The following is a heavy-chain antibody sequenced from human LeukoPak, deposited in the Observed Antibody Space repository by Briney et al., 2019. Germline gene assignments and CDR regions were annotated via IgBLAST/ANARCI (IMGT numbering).Heavy chain of an antibody. V-gene: IGHV3-48*04. CDR2: ISSSSSAI. Sequence: PGRSLRLSCAASGFAFSSYGMHWVRQAPGKGLEWVSYISSSSSAIYYADSVKGRFTISRDNAKNSLYLQMNSLRAEDTAVYYCARPGRYFDYWGQGTLVTVSS. J-gene: IGHJ4*02. D-gene: IGHD1-26*01. CDR3: ARPGRYFDY. CDR1: GFAFSSYG.